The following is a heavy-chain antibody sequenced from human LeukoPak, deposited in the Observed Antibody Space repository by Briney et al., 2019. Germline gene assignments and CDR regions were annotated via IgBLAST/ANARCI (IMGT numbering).Heavy chain of an antibody. V-gene: IGHV1-24*01. CDR3: ATLSLVPAAIPADY. J-gene: IGHJ4*02. Sequence: ASVKVSCKVSGYTLTELSMHWVRQAPGKGLEWMGGFDPEDGETIYAQKFQGRVTMTEDTSTDTAYMELSSLRSEDTAVYYCATLSLVPAAIPADYWGQGTLVTVSS. CDR1: GYTLTELS. D-gene: IGHD2-2*02. CDR2: FDPEDGET.